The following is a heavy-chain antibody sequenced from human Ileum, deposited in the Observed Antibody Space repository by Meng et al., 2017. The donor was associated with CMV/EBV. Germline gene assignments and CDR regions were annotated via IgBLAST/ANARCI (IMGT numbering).Heavy chain of an antibody. CDR1: GFTFSNYW. Sequence: EVQLVESGGALIQPGGSLRLSCAASGFTFSNYWMHWVRQAPGKGLEWVSVIYASGSTFYADSVKGRFTISRDNSENTLFLQMSSLRVEDTAVYYCVGVGAPGGQGTLVTVPS. D-gene: IGHD1-26*01. CDR2: IYASGST. CDR3: VGVGAP. J-gene: IGHJ4*02. V-gene: IGHV3-66*01.